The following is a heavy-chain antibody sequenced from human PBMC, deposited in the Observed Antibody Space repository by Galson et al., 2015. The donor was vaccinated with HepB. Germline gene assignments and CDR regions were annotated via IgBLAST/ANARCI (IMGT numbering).Heavy chain of an antibody. V-gene: IGHV3-33*01. Sequence: SLRLSCAASGFTFSSYGMHWVRQAPGKGLEWVAVIWYDGSNKYYADSVKGRFTISRDNSKNTLYLQINSLRAEDTAVYYCARDRAFDYFDYCGQGTLYTVSS. CDR1: GFTFSSYG. D-gene: IGHD5-12*01. CDR3: ARDRAFDYFDY. J-gene: IGHJ4*02. CDR2: IWYDGSNK.